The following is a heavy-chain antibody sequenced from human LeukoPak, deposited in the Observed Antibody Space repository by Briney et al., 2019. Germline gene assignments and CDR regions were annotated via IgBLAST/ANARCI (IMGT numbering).Heavy chain of an antibody. J-gene: IGHJ4*02. D-gene: IGHD2-2*01. CDR3: GRDGGFLVDPAPRDYFDY. V-gene: IGHV3-21*01. Sequence: GGSLRLSCAASGFTFSSYSMNWVRQAPGKGLEWVSSISSSSSYIYYADSVKGRFTISRDNAKNSLYLQMNSLRAEDTAVYYCGRDGGFLVDPAPRDYFDYGGREPLFPFSS. CDR1: GFTFSSYS. CDR2: ISSSSSYI.